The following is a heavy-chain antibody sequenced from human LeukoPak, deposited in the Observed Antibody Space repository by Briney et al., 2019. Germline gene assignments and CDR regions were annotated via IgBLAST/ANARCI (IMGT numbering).Heavy chain of an antibody. CDR2: INHSGNT. J-gene: IGHJ4*02. D-gene: IGHD6-13*01. CDR1: GGSFSGYY. CDR3: ARVPGYSSSWFDY. V-gene: IGHV4-34*01. Sequence: PSETLSLTCAVYGGSFSGYYWTWIRQSPGKGLEWIGEINHSGNTKYIPSLKSRVTISVDTSKNQFSLKLSSVTAADTAVYYCARVPGYSSSWFDYWGQGTLVTVSS.